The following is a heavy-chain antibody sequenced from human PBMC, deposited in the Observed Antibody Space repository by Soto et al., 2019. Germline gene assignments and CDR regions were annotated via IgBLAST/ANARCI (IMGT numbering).Heavy chain of an antibody. CDR2: ISKSDYT. V-gene: IGHV3-21*01. J-gene: IGHJ4*02. Sequence: GGSLRLSCTVSGFAFNNYGIDWVRQSPGKGLEWVSSISKSDYTYYSDSVKGRFAISRDNAKSSVSLQMNTLRVEDTAVYYCAREDSIIIPAVSDFWGQGTLVTVSS. D-gene: IGHD2-2*01. CDR1: GFAFNNYG. CDR3: AREDSIIIPAVSDF.